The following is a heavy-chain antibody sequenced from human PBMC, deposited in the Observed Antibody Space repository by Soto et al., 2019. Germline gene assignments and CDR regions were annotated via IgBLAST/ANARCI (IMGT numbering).Heavy chain of an antibody. V-gene: IGHV3-30-3*01. J-gene: IGHJ4*02. Sequence: GGSLRLSCAASGFTFSSYAMHWVRQAPGKGLEWVAVISYDGSNKYYADSVKGRFTISRDNSKNTLYLQMNSLRAEATAVYYCARALSSMRYIAAAGTTDYWGQGTLVTVSS. D-gene: IGHD6-13*01. CDR2: ISYDGSNK. CDR3: ARALSSMRYIAAAGTTDY. CDR1: GFTFSSYA.